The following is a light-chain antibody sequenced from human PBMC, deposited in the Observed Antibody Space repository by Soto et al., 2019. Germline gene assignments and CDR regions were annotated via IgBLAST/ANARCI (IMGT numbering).Light chain of an antibody. CDR3: SSYTSKSTLVV. CDR2: EVS. J-gene: IGLJ2*01. Sequence: QSALTQPASVSGSPGQSITISCTGTSSDVGGYNYVSWYQQHPGKAPKLMIYEVSNRPSGVSNRFSGYKSGNTASLTISGLHAEGDADYYCSSYTSKSTLVVFGSGTTLTVL. V-gene: IGLV2-14*01. CDR1: SSDVGGYNY.